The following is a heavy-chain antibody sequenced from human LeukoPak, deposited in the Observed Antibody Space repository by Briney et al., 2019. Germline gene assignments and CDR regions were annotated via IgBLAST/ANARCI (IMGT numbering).Heavy chain of an antibody. CDR3: ARDKWGAVAGLDY. D-gene: IGHD6-19*01. CDR2: IYSGGSI. J-gene: IGHJ4*02. V-gene: IGHV3-53*01. Sequence: GGSLRLSCAASGFTVSSNYMSWVRQAPGKGLEWVSVIYSGGSIYYADSVKGRFTISRDNSKNTLYLQMNSLRAEDTAVYYCARDKWGAVAGLDYWGQGTLVTVSS. CDR1: GFTVSSNY.